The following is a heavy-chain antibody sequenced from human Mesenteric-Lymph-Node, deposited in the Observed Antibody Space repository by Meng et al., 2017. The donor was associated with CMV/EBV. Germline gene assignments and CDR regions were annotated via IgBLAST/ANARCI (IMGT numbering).Heavy chain of an antibody. J-gene: IGHJ4*02. Sequence: ASVKVSCKASGYTFIGYYMNWVRQVPGQGLEWMGWVNPRTGDTNYAQKFQGRVTMTRDTSISTAYMELSRLRSDDTAMYYCATSQTYYQSSDYYANYWGQGTLVTVSS. D-gene: IGHD3-22*01. V-gene: IGHV1-2*02. CDR1: GYTFIGYY. CDR2: VNPRTGDT. CDR3: ATSQTYYQSSDYYANY.